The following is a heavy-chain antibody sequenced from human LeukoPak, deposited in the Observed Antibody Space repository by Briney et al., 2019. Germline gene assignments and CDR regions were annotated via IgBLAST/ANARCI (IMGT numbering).Heavy chain of an antibody. D-gene: IGHD3-22*01. V-gene: IGHV1-69*04. CDR1: GGTFSSYT. CDR2: IIPILGIA. Sequence: SVKLSCKASGGTFSSYTISWVRQSPGQGLEWMGRIIPILGIANYAQKFQGRVTITADKSTSTAYMELSSLRSEDTAVYYCARDQHWGLYDSKTFDYWGQGTLVTVSS. CDR3: ARDQHWGLYDSKTFDY. J-gene: IGHJ4*02.